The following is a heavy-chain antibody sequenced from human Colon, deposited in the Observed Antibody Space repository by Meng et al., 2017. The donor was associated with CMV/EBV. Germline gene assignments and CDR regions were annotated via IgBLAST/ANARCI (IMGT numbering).Heavy chain of an antibody. J-gene: IGHJ5*02. V-gene: IGHV3-23*01. CDR1: GFNFQNYA. D-gene: IGHD3-10*01. Sequence: GGSLRLSCEVSGFNFQNYAVTWVRQAPGKGLEWVSVISGTGVTTYYAPSAKGRFTISKDTSSNTVFLQVNSLRVDDTAVYYCANRPNGEWFDLWGQGALVTVSS. CDR3: ANRPNGEWFDL. CDR2: ISGTGVTT.